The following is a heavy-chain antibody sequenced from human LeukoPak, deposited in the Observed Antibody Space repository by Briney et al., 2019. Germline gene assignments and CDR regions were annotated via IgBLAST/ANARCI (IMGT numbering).Heavy chain of an antibody. D-gene: IGHD2-2*01. CDR1: GGTFSSYA. CDR3: ARVVPAATNYYYYYMDV. CDR2: IIPIFGTA. Sequence: VKVSCEASGGTFSSYAISWVRQAPGQGLEWMGGIIPIFGTANYAQKFQGRVTITTDGSTSTAYMELSSLRSEDTAVYYCARVVPAATNYYYYYMDVWGKGTTVTVSS. V-gene: IGHV1-69*13. J-gene: IGHJ6*03.